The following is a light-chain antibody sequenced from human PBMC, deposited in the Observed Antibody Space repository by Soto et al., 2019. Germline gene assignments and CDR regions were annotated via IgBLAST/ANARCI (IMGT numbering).Light chain of an antibody. CDR2: DAS. CDR1: QSVSRY. V-gene: IGKV3-11*01. Sequence: EIVLTQSPATLSLSPGERATLSCRASQSVSRYLAWYQQKPGQAPRLLIYDASNRATGIPARFSGSGSGTDFTLTIISLEPEDSAVYYCQQRSNWPPITFGQGTRLEIK. CDR3: QQRSNWPPIT. J-gene: IGKJ5*01.